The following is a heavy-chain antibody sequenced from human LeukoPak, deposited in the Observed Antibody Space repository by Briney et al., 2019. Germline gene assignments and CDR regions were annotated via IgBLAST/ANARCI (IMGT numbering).Heavy chain of an antibody. CDR1: GGSISSYY. J-gene: IGHJ4*02. V-gene: IGHV4-59*01. D-gene: IGHD6-19*01. CDR3: ARVRYSSGWYDTDFDY. CDR2: IYYSGST. Sequence: SETLSLTCTVSGGSISSYYWSWLRQPPGKGLECIGYIYYSGSTNYNPSLKSRVTISVDTSKNQFSLKLSSVTAADTAVYYCARVRYSSGWYDTDFDYWGQGTLVTVSS.